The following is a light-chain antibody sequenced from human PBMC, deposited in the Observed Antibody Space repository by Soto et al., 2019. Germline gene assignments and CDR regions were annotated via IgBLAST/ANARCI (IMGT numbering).Light chain of an antibody. CDR2: KAS. CDR3: QPYNSLHT. J-gene: IGKJ2*01. Sequence: DIQMTQSPSTLSASVGDRVTITCRASQSISSWLAWYQQKPGKAPKLLIYKASSLESGVPSRFSSSGSGSEFTLSISSLAPDDFATYYCQPYNSLHTFGQGIKLEIK. CDR1: QSISSW. V-gene: IGKV1-5*03.